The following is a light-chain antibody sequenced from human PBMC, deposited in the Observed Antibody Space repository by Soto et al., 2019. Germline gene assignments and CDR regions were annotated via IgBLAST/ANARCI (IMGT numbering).Light chain of an antibody. CDR2: GAS. CDR3: QQYGSSGT. V-gene: IGKV3-20*01. Sequence: DIVLTQSPGTLSLSPGERARLSCRTSESISSEYLAWYQQRPGQAPRLLIYGASTRATGIPARFSGSGSGTDFTLTISRLEPEDFAVYYCQQYGSSGTFGQGTKVDIK. CDR1: ESISSEY. J-gene: IGKJ1*01.